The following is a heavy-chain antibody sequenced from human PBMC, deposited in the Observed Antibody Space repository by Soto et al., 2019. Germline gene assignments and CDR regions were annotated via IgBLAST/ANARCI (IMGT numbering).Heavy chain of an antibody. CDR1: GGSFSGYY. CDR3: ARGRHGGAAF. J-gene: IGHJ4*02. D-gene: IGHD4-17*01. V-gene: IGHV4-34*02. CDR2: LTPSGDT. Sequence: QVQLQQWGAGLLKPSETLSLTCAVYGGSFSGYYWSWIRQPPGKGLEWIGELTPSGDTNYNPSLKRRVTISVDTSKNHLSLKLSSVTAADTAVYYCARGRHGGAAFWGQGTLVTVSS.